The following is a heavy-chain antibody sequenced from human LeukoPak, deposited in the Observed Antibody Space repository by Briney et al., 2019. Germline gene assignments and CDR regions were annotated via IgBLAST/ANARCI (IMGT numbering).Heavy chain of an antibody. D-gene: IGHD2-21*02. CDR2: INPNIGDA. CDR3: ARMDLDGGDLIGFHS. V-gene: IGHV1-2*02. CDR1: GYTFTGYF. J-gene: IGHJ5*01. Sequence: ASVKVSCKASGYTFTGYFMHWVRQAPGQGLEWMGWINPNIGDASYAQKFQGRVTMTRDRSINTAYMELSRLTSDDTAVYYCARMDLDGGDLIGFHSWGQGTLVTVSS.